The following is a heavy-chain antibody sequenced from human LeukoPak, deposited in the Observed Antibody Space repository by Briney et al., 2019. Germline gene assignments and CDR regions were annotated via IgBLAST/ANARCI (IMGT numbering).Heavy chain of an antibody. V-gene: IGHV3-7*03. Sequence: PGGSLRLSCTTSGFTLSTYWMTWVRQAPGKGPEWVANIRHDGSEKNYVDSVKGRFTISRDNSKNTLYLQMNSLRAEDTAIYYCAKLRRGIVGTTYDYWGQGTLVTVSS. CDR2: IRHDGSEK. CDR3: AKLRRGIVGTTYDY. J-gene: IGHJ4*02. D-gene: IGHD1-26*01. CDR1: GFTLSTYW.